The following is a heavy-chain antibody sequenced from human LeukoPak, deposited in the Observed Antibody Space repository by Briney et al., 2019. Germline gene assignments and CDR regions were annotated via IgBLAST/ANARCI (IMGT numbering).Heavy chain of an antibody. CDR2: IIPIFGTA. CDR1: GGTFSSYA. Sequence: WASVKVSCKASGGTFSSYAISWVRQAPGQGLEWMGRIIPIFGTANYAQKFQGRVTITTDESTSTAYMELSSLRSEDTAVYYCASETVSGPDYWGQGTLVTVSS. CDR3: ASETVSGPDY. J-gene: IGHJ4*02. D-gene: IGHD2-21*02. V-gene: IGHV1-69*05.